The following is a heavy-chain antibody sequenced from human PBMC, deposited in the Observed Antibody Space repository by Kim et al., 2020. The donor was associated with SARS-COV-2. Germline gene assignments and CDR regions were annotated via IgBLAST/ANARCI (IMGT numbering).Heavy chain of an antibody. D-gene: IGHD3-10*01. CDR1: GFTFSSCA. CDR2: ISYDGSNK. V-gene: IGHV3-30-3*01. Sequence: GGSLRRSCAASGFTFSSCAIHWVRQAPGKGLEWVAVISYDGSNKNYADSVKGRFTISRDNSKNTLYLQMNSLRAEDTALYYCARDPRSRLRGLTYSYYGMDVWGQGTTVTVSS. CDR3: ARDPRSRLRGLTYSYYGMDV. J-gene: IGHJ6*02.